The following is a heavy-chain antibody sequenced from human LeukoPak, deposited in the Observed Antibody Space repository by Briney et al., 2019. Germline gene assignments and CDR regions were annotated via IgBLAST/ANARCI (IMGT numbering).Heavy chain of an antibody. CDR3: ARGEAYCGGDCYSNWFDP. V-gene: IGHV4-59*01. Sequence: AETEGLIRTVSGGSISSYYWSWIRQPPGKGLEWIGYIYYSGCTNYNPSLKRRVTISLDTSKNQFSLKLSSVTAADTAVYYCARGEAYCGGDCYSNWFDPWG. CDR2: IYYSGCT. J-gene: IGHJ5*02. D-gene: IGHD2-21*02. CDR1: GGSISSYY.